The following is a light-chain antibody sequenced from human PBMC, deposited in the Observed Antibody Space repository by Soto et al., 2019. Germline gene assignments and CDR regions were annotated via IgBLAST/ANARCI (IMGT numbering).Light chain of an antibody. CDR3: CSYAGSSTWV. V-gene: IGLV2-23*01. CDR2: EGS. CDR1: SSDVGRYNL. J-gene: IGLJ3*02. Sequence: QSALTQPASVSGSPGQSITISCTGTSSDVGRYNLVSWYQQHPDKAPKLMIYEGSKRPSGVSNRFSGSKSGNTASLTISGLQAEDEADYYCCSYAGSSTWVFGGGTKLTV.